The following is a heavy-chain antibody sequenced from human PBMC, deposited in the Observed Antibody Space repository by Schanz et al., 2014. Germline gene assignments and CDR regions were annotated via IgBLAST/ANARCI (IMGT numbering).Heavy chain of an antibody. CDR1: GYTFTDYH. J-gene: IGHJ5*02. CDR2: INPNSGGT. V-gene: IGHV1-2*06. Sequence: QVQLVQSGREVKKPGASVKVSCKSSGYTFTDYHIHWVRQAPGQGLEYMGRINPNSGGTNFAQKFQGRVTMTRDTSISTVYMELSRLRSDDTAVYYCAREGTVIRGLSGWFDPWGQGTLVTVSS. CDR3: AREGTVIRGLSGWFDP. D-gene: IGHD3-10*01.